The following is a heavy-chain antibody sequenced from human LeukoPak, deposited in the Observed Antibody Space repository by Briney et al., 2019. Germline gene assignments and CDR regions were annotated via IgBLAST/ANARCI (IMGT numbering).Heavy chain of an antibody. D-gene: IGHD6-13*01. J-gene: IGHJ4*02. Sequence: KTGGSLRLSCAASGFTFSSYSMNWVRQAPGKGLEWIGSIYYSGATYDNPSLKSRVTISVDTSKNQFSLKLRSVTAADTAVYYCARLKDEYSSSWYLVDYWGQGTLVTVSS. CDR3: ARLKDEYSSSWYLVDY. CDR1: GFTFSSYSMN. V-gene: IGHV4-39*01. CDR2: IYYSGAT.